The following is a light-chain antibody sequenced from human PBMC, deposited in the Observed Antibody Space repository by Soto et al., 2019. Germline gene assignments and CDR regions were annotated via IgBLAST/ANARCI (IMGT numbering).Light chain of an antibody. CDR1: SSDVGSYNL. V-gene: IGLV2-23*01. CDR2: EGS. CDR3: CSYAGSSTMV. J-gene: IGLJ2*01. Sequence: QSALTQPASVCGSPGQSITISCTGTSSDVGSYNLVSWYQQHSGKAPKLMIYEGSKRPSGVSHRFSGSKSGNTASLTLPGLQAEDEAHYYCCSYAGSSTMVFGGGTKLTVL.